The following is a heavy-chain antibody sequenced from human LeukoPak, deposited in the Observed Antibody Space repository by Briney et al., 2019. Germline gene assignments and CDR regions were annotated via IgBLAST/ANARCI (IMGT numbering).Heavy chain of an antibody. CDR3: ATSYDMGWLIGY. CDR2: IKQDGSEK. D-gene: IGHD3/OR15-3a*01. Sequence: GGSLRLSCAASGFTFGDTWMNWVRQVPGRGLEWVANIKQDGSEKSYVASVKGRFTISRDNGKSSLYLQMNSLRAEDTALYYCATSYDMGWLIGYWGQGTLVTVSS. CDR1: GFTFGDTW. J-gene: IGHJ4*02. V-gene: IGHV3-7*03.